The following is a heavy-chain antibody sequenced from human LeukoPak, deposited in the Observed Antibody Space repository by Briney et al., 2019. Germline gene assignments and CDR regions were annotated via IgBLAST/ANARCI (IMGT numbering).Heavy chain of an antibody. Sequence: SETLSLTCTVSGGSISSYYWSWIRQPPGKGLEWIGYIYYSGSTNYNPSLKSRVTISVDTSKNQFSLKLSSVTAADTAVYYCAAREPIIAARPDDYWGQGTLVTVSS. CDR2: IYYSGST. CDR3: AAREPIIAARPDDY. CDR1: GGSISSYY. J-gene: IGHJ4*02. V-gene: IGHV4-59*01. D-gene: IGHD6-6*01.